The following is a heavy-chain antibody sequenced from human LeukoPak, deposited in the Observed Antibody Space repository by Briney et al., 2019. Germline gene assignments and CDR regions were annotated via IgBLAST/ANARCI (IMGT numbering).Heavy chain of an antibody. CDR1: GFTFSSFA. CDR2: ISTTGGSK. D-gene: IGHD6-25*01. Sequence: GGSLRLSCAASGFTFSSFAMRWVRQAPGKGLEGVSTISTTGGSKYYADSVKGRFTTSRDISKSTLYLQMNSLRAEDAAVYYLAKDVERQIRGFVYWGQGALVTVSS. J-gene: IGHJ4*02. V-gene: IGHV3-23*01. CDR3: AKDVERQIRGFVY.